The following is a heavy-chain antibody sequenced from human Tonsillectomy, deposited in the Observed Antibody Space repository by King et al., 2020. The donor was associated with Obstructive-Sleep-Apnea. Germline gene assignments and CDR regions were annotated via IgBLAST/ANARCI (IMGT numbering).Heavy chain of an antibody. J-gene: IGHJ6*02. CDR3: ARAIYYYYGMDV. V-gene: IGHV1-2*04. Sequence: QLVQSGAEVKKPGASVKVSCKASGYTFTGYYMHWVRQAPGQGLEWMGWINPNSGGTNYAQKFQGWGTMTRATSISTAYMELSRLRSDDTAVYYCARAIYYYYGMDVWGQGTTVTVSS. CDR1: GYTFTGYY. CDR2: INPNSGGT.